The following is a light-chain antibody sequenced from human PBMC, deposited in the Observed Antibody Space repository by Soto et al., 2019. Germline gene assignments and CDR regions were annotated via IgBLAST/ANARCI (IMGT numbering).Light chain of an antibody. V-gene: IGKV3-20*01. J-gene: IGKJ2*01. Sequence: EIVLTQSPGTLSLSPGERVTLSCRASQSVSSSYLAWYQQKPGQAPRLLIYGASSRATGIPDRFSGSASGTDFTLTISRLEPEDFAVYYCHQYAGSAYTFGQGTKLEIK. CDR3: HQYAGSAYT. CDR1: QSVSSSY. CDR2: GAS.